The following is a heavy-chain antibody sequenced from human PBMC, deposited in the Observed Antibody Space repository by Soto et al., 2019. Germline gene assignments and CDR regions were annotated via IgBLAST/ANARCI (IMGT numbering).Heavy chain of an antibody. V-gene: IGHV4-31*03. CDR2: IYYSGST. CDR3: ARFTYGDYVVLWSDWFDP. J-gene: IGHJ5*02. CDR1: GGSIGGGGDY. Sequence: SETLSLTCTVSGGSIGGGGDYWSWIRQHPGKGLEWIGYIYYSGSTYYNPSLKSRVTISVDTSKNQFSLKLSSVTAADTAVYYCARFTYGDYVVLWSDWFDPWGQGTLVTVSS. D-gene: IGHD4-17*01.